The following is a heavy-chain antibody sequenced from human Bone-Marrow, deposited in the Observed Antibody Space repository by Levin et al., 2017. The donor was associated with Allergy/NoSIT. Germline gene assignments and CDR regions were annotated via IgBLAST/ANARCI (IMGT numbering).Heavy chain of an antibody. J-gene: IGHJ4*02. Sequence: GESLKISCTGSGFTFGDYALSWFRQAPGKRLEWVGFIRGKAYDGATEYAASVKGRFTISRDDSKNIAYLEMSSLKAEDTAVYYCAEGMTTVTRRLFDSWGQGTLVTVSS. V-gene: IGHV3-49*03. CDR2: IRGKAYDGAT. CDR3: AEGMTTVTRRLFDS. D-gene: IGHD4-17*01. CDR1: GFTFGDYA.